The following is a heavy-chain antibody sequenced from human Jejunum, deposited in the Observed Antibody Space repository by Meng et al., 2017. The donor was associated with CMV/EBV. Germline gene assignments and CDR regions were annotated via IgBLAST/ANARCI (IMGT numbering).Heavy chain of an antibody. V-gene: IGHV3-23*01. CDR2: VSGSGGVT. J-gene: IGHJ4*02. CDR1: GFTFRSYA. CDR3: AKDYDILTGYYIKY. D-gene: IGHD3-9*01. Sequence: GFTFRSYAMSWVRQAPGKGLEWVSAVSGSGGVTYYADSVKGRFTISRDNSKNTVYLQMNRLRAEDTALYYCAKDYDILTGYYIKYWGQGTRVTVSS.